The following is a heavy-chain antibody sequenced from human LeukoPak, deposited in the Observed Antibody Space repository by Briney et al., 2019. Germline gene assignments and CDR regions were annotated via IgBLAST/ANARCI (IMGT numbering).Heavy chain of an antibody. J-gene: IGHJ6*02. CDR1: GFTFSSYG. V-gene: IGHV3-30*18. Sequence: GRSLRLSCAASGFTFSSYGMHWVRQAPGKGLEWVAVISYDGSNKYYADSVKGRFTISRDNSKNTLYLQMNSLRAEDTAVYYCAKDIVVVTAPYYYYYGMDVWGQGTTVTVSS. CDR3: AKDIVVVTAPYYYYYGMDV. CDR2: ISYDGSNK. D-gene: IGHD2-21*02.